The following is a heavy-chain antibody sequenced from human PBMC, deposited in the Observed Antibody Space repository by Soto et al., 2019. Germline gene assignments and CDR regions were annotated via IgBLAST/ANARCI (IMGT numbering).Heavy chain of an antibody. J-gene: IGHJ1*01. CDR1: GFTFSSYA. V-gene: IGHV3-23*01. CDR3: AKTPCNGCEIPEYFQH. D-gene: IGHD5-12*01. CDR2: ISGSGGST. Sequence: GGSLRLSCAASGFTFSSYAMSWVRHAPGKGLEWVSAISGSGGSTYYADSVKGRFTISRDNSKNTLYLQMNSLRAEDTAVYYYAKTPCNGCEIPEYFQHWGQGTLVTVSS.